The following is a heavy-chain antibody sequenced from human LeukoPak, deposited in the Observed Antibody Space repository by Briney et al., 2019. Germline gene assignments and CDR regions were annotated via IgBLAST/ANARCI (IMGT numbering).Heavy chain of an antibody. Sequence: GGSLRLSCAASGFTFSSYKMHWVRQAPGKGLEWVAVISYDGSNEFYADSVKGRFTISRDNSKNTLYLQMNSLRAEDTAVYYCAKDPTLSGSYYDGDYWGQGTLVTVSS. D-gene: IGHD1-26*01. J-gene: IGHJ4*02. V-gene: IGHV3-30-3*01. CDR2: ISYDGSNE. CDR3: AKDPTLSGSYYDGDY. CDR1: GFTFSSYK.